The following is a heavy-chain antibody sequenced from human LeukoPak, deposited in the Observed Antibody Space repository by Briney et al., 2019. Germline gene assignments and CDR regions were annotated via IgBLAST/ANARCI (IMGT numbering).Heavy chain of an antibody. Sequence: GGSLRLSCAASGFTFNGYAMNWVRQAPGKGLEWVSAISDSGDNTYYADSVRGRFTISRDNSMNTLYLQMNSLRAEDTAVYYCAKPGPLPVSYYFDYWGQGTLVTVSS. J-gene: IGHJ4*02. V-gene: IGHV3-23*01. CDR1: GFTFNGYA. D-gene: IGHD3-16*01. CDR3: AKPGPLPVSYYFDY. CDR2: ISDSGDNT.